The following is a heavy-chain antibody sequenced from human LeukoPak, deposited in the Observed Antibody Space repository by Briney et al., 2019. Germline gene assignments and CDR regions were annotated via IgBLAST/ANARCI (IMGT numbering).Heavy chain of an antibody. CDR2: ISYDGSNI. Sequence: GGSLRLSCAASGFTFSDYYMSWIRQAPGKGLEWVAVISYDGSNIYYVDSAKGRFTISRDNSKNTLYLQMNSLRVEDTAAYYCAKVRAPSGWFNSDYWGQGTLVTVSS. CDR3: AKVRAPSGWFNSDY. D-gene: IGHD6-19*01. J-gene: IGHJ4*02. CDR1: GFTFSDYY. V-gene: IGHV3-30*18.